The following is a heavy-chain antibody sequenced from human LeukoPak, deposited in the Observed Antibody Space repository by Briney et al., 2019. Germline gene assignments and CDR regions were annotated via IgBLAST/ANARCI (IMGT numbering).Heavy chain of an antibody. D-gene: IGHD1-26*01. CDR2: IYYSGST. V-gene: IGHV4-59*01. Sequence: GLEWIGYIYYSGSTNYNPSLKSRVTISVDTSKNQFSLKLSSVTAADTAVYYCARGIVGANDYWGQGTLVTVSS. CDR3: ARGIVGANDY. J-gene: IGHJ4*02.